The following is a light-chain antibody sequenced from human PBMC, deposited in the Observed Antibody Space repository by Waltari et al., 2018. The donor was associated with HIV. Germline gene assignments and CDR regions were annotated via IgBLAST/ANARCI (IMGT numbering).Light chain of an antibody. V-gene: IGKV2-28*01. CDR3: MQALQSPRT. Sequence: DIVMTQSPLSLPVTPGEPASIPCRSSHSLLNSNGYNYLDWYLQKPGQSPQLLIYLGSNRASGVPDRFSGSGSGTDFTLKISRVEAEDVGVYYCMQALQSPRTFGQGTTVEIK. J-gene: IGKJ1*01. CDR1: HSLLNSNGYNY. CDR2: LGS.